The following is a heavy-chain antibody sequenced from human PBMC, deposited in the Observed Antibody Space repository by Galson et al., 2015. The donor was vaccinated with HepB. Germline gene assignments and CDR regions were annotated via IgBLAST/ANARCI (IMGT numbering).Heavy chain of an antibody. J-gene: IGHJ6*02. CDR3: ARASFAWSGYYPPGAGRMDV. D-gene: IGHD3-3*01. CDR2: INHSGST. V-gene: IGHV4-34*01. CDR1: GGSFSGYH. Sequence: TLSLTCAVNGGSFSGYHLSWIRQPPGMGLEWIGEINHSGSTNSKPSLKSRVTMSVDTSKTQFSLTLKSMTAADTAVYYCARASFAWSGYYPPGAGRMDVWGQGTTVTVSS.